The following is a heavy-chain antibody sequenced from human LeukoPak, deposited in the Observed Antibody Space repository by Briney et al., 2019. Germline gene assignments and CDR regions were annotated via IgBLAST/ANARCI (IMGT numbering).Heavy chain of an antibody. CDR1: GDSISSYY. CDR2: IYYSGST. J-gene: IGHJ1*01. Sequence: SETLSLTCTVSGDSISSYYWSWIRQPPGRGLEWIGYIYYSGSTNYNPSLKSRVTISVDTSKNQFSLKLSSVTAADTAVYYCARAYCGGDCYHAEYFQHWGQGTLVTVSS. D-gene: IGHD2-21*02. V-gene: IGHV4-59*12. CDR3: ARAYCGGDCYHAEYFQH.